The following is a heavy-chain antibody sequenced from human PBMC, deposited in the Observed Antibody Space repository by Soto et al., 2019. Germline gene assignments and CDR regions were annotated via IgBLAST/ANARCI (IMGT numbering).Heavy chain of an antibody. D-gene: IGHD2-15*01. J-gene: IGHJ4*02. Sequence: SETLSLTCTVSGGSISSYYWSWIRQPPGKGLEWIGYIYYSGSTNYNPSLKSRVTISVDTSKNQFSLKLSSVTAADTAVYYCARGYCSGDSCYSRFFDYWGQGTLVTVSS. CDR3: ARGYCSGDSCYSRFFDY. V-gene: IGHV4-59*08. CDR2: IYYSGST. CDR1: GGSISSYY.